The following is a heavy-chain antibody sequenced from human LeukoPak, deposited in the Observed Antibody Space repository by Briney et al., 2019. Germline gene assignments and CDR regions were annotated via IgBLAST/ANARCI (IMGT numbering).Heavy chain of an antibody. Sequence: SVKVSCKASGGTFSSYAISWVRQAPGQGLEWMGRIIPILGIANYAQKFQGRVTITADKSTSTAYMELSSLRSEDTAVYYCARVKVSGAAMWSPGIAAAGTNFYYYGMDVWGQGTTVTVSS. CDR1: GGTFSSYA. V-gene: IGHV1-69*04. J-gene: IGHJ6*02. CDR2: IIPILGIA. D-gene: IGHD6-13*01. CDR3: ARVKVSGAAMWSPGIAAAGTNFYYYGMDV.